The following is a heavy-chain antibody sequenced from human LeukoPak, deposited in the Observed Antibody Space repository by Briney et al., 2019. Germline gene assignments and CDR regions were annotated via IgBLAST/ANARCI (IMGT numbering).Heavy chain of an antibody. V-gene: IGHV1-46*01. J-gene: IGHJ4*02. CDR3: ARAYYYDSSGYYPGGDY. Sequence: GASVKVSCKASGYTFISYFMYWVRQAPGQGLEWMGIINPSGGGTSYAQNFQGRVTMTRDTSTSTVYMELSRLRSEDTAVYYCARAYYYDSSGYYPGGDYWGQGTLVTVSS. D-gene: IGHD3-22*01. CDR2: INPSGGGT. CDR1: GYTFISYF.